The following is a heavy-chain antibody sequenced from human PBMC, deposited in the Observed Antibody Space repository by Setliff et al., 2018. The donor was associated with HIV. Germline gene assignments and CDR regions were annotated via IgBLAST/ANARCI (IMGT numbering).Heavy chain of an antibody. CDR2: VTHSGRT. Sequence: SETLSLTCAVYGGSFSGYYWSWIRQPPGKGLEWIGEVTHSGRTNYNPSLESRVTTSVDTSKKQFSLRLTSVTAADTAVYYCARGVRDNSGWSSYYFNYWGQGTLVTVSS. V-gene: IGHV4-34*01. CDR3: ARGVRDNSGWSSYYFNY. D-gene: IGHD6-19*01. J-gene: IGHJ4*02. CDR1: GGSFSGYY.